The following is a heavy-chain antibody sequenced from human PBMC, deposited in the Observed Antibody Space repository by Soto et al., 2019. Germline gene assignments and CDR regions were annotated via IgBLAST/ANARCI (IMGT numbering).Heavy chain of an antibody. J-gene: IGHJ4*02. V-gene: IGHV3-53*04. D-gene: IGHD6-25*01. CDR1: GFTVSSNN. CDR3: ASAEYSSAWTAERDY. Sequence: EVQLVESGGGLVQPGGSLRLSCAASGFTVSSNNMSWVRQAPGMRLEWVSVLYSDGGTSYADSVKGRFTISRHNSTNTLYLQRNSLRAEDTAVYYCASAEYSSAWTAERDYWGQGTLVTVSS. CDR2: LYSDGGT.